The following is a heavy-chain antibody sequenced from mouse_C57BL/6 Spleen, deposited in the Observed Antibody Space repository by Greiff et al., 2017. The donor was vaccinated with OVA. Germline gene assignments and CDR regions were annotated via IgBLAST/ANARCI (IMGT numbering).Heavy chain of an antibody. CDR2: IYPGDGDT. V-gene: IGHV1-80*01. J-gene: IGHJ4*01. Sequence: QVQLQQSGAELVKPGASVKISCKASGYAFSSYWMNWVKQRPGKGLEWIGQIYPGDGDTNYNGKFKGKATLTADKSSSTAYMQLSSLTSEDSAVYFCAIPNYYCSSYGEYAMDYWGQGTSVTVSS. CDR1: GYAFSSYW. CDR3: AIPNYYCSSYGEYAMDY. D-gene: IGHD1-1*01.